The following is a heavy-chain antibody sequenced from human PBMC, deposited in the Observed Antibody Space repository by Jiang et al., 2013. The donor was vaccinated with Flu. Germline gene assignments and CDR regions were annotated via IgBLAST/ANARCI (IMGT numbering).Heavy chain of an antibody. Sequence: ETLSLTCTVSGVSISSAYWNWIRQSPGKGLEWIGYVYYSGTTNYNPSLKSRVTISVDTSKNQFSLRLTSVTAADTAVYYCARDAGGGYNWFDPWGQGTLVTVSS. CDR1: GVSISSAY. D-gene: IGHD1-26*01. V-gene: IGHV4-59*01. CDR2: VYYSGTT. J-gene: IGHJ5*02. CDR3: ARDAGGGYNWFDP.